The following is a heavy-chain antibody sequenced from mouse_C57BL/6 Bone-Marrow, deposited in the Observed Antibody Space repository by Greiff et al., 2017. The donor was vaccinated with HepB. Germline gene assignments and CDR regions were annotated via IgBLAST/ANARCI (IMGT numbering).Heavy chain of an antibody. CDR2: FHPYNDDT. J-gene: IGHJ2*01. CDR1: GYTFTTYP. V-gene: IGHV1-47*01. CDR3: ASSIYGNDGGFDY. Sequence: QVQLQQSGAELVKPGASVKMSCKASGYTFTTYPIEWMKQNPGKSLEWIGNFHPYNDDTKYNEKFKGKATLTVEKSSSTVYLELSRLTSDDAAVYYCASSIYGNDGGFDYWGQGTTLTVSS. D-gene: IGHD2-2*01.